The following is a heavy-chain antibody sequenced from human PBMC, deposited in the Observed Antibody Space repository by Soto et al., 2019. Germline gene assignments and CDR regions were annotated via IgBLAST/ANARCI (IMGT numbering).Heavy chain of an antibody. CDR3: ARDCYDSSGPPI. V-gene: IGHV3-48*02. CDR1: EFTFNTYN. Sequence: PGGSLRLSCVASEFTFNTYNMNWVRQAPGKGQEWVSYINSGSSTIYYADSVKCRFTISRDNANQSLFLQMHSLRDEDTAVYYCARDCYDSSGPPIWGQGTMVTVSS. J-gene: IGHJ3*02. CDR2: INSGSSTI. D-gene: IGHD3-22*01.